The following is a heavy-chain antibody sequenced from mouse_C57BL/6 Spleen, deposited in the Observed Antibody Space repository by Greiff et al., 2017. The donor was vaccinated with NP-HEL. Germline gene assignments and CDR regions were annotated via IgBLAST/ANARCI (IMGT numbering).Heavy chain of an antibody. D-gene: IGHD2-4*01. V-gene: IGHV5-17*01. CDR3: ARDYDYGFAY. CDR2: ISSGSSTI. Sequence: DVMLVESGGGLVKPGGSLKLSCAASGFTFSDYGMHWVRQAPEKGLEWVAYISSGSSTIYYADTVKGRFTISRDNAKNTLFLQMTSLRSEDTAMYYCARDYDYGFAYWGQGTLVTVSA. J-gene: IGHJ3*01. CDR1: GFTFSDYG.